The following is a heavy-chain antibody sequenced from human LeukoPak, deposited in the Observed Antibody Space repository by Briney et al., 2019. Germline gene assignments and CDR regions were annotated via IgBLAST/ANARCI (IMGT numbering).Heavy chain of an antibody. Sequence: GGYLRLSCAASGFTFSSYWMHWVRQAPGKGLVWVSRINSDGSSTSYADSVKGRFTISRDNAKNTLYLQMNSLRAEDTAVYYCARGRDYYGSGDNWFDPWGQGTLVTVSS. CDR3: ARGRDYYGSGDNWFDP. CDR2: INSDGSST. CDR1: GFTFSSYW. V-gene: IGHV3-74*01. J-gene: IGHJ5*02. D-gene: IGHD3-10*01.